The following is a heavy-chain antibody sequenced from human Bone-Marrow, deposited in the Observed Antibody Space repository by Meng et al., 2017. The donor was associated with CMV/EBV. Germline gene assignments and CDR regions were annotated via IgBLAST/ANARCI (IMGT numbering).Heavy chain of an antibody. CDR1: GGSISSYY. V-gene: IGHV4-59*01. CDR3: ARVRGDWELDGGVNWFDP. D-gene: IGHD2-21*01. CDR2: IYYSGST. Sequence: SEPLSLTCTVSGGSISSYYWSWIRQPPGKGLEWIGYIYYSGSTNYNPSLKSRVTISVDTSKNQFSLKLSSVTAADTAVYYCARVRGDWELDGGVNWFDPWGQGTLVTVSS. J-gene: IGHJ5*02.